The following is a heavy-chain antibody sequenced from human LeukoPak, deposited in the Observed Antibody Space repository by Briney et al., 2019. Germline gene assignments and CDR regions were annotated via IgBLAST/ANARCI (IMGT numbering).Heavy chain of an antibody. CDR2: ISWNSGSI. CDR1: GFTFDDYA. CDR3: AKGTMIVVVGAFDI. Sequence: PGGSLRLSCAASGFTFDDYAMHWVRQAPGKGLEWVSGISWNSGSIGYADSVKGRFTISRDNAKNSLYLQMNSLRAEDTALYYCAKGTMIVVVGAFDIWGQGTMVTVS. V-gene: IGHV3-9*01. J-gene: IGHJ3*02. D-gene: IGHD3-22*01.